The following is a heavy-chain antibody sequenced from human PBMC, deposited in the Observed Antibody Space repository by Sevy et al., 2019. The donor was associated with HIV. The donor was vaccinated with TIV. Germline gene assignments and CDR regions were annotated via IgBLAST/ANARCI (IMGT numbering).Heavy chain of an antibody. V-gene: IGHV3-23*01. CDR2: ISGRGGYT. J-gene: IGHJ5*02. Sequence: GGYLRLSCVASGSTFSSYVMSWVRQAPGKGLEWVSTISGRGGYTYYADSVKGRFTISRDNSKNTVDLLIISLRAEDTAVYYCAKETASGYLPWGQGTLVTVSS. D-gene: IGHD3-3*01. CDR1: GSTFSSYV. CDR3: AKETASGYLP.